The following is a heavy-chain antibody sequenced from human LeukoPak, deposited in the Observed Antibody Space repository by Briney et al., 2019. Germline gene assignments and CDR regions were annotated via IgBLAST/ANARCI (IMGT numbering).Heavy chain of an antibody. V-gene: IGHV4-34*01. J-gene: IGHJ4*02. CDR1: GASFSNYY. CDR2: INHSGST. D-gene: IGHD3-22*01. CDR3: ANLYYYDSSTYSSADY. Sequence: SETLSLTCAVYGASFSNYYWSWIRQPPGKGLEWIGEINHSGSTNYNPSLESRVTISVDTSKNQFSLKLSSVTAADTAVYYCANLYYYDSSTYSSADYWGQGTLVTVSS.